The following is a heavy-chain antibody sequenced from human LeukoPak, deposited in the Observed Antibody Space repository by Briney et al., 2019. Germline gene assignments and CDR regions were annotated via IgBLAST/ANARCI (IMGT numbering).Heavy chain of an antibody. CDR1: KFNFNSYG. CDR3: AKELEYYDSSGRHDAFDI. V-gene: IGHV3-23*01. D-gene: IGHD3-22*01. Sequence: PGGSLRLSCTTSKFNFNSYGMTWVRQALGKGLEWVSSISGSGGSTQYAASVKGRFTISRDNSKNTLYLQMNSLRAEDTAVYYCAKELEYYDSSGRHDAFDIWGQGTMVTVSS. J-gene: IGHJ3*02. CDR2: ISGSGGST.